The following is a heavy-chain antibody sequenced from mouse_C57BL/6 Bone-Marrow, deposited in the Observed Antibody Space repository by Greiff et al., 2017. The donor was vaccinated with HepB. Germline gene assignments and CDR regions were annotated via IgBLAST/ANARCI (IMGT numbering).Heavy chain of an antibody. V-gene: IGHV3-8*01. J-gene: IGHJ1*03. Sequence: VQLKQSGPGLAKPSQTLSLTCSVTGYSITSDYWNWIRKFPGNKLEYMGYISYSGSTYYNPSLKSRISITRDTSKNQYYLQLNSVTTEDTATYYCARYRSTMANWYFDVWGTGTTVTVSS. D-gene: IGHD2-1*01. CDR3: ARYRSTMANWYFDV. CDR2: ISYSGST. CDR1: GYSITSDY.